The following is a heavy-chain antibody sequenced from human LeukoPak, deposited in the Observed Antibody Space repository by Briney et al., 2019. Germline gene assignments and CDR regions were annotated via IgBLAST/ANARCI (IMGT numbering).Heavy chain of an antibody. J-gene: IGHJ6*02. CDR3: ARDRAAAGYYYYYGMDV. V-gene: IGHV4-38-2*02. Sequence: SETLSLTCTVSGYSISSGYYWGWIRQPPGKGLEWIGSIYHSGSTYYNPSLKSRVTISVDTSKNQFSLKLSSVTAADTAVYYCARDRAAAGYYYYYGMDVWGQGTTVTVSS. CDR1: GYSISSGYY. D-gene: IGHD6-13*01. CDR2: IYHSGST.